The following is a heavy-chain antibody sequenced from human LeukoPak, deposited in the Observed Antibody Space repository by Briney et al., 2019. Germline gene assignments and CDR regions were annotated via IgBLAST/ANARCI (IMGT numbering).Heavy chain of an antibody. J-gene: IGHJ6*02. CDR2: ISGSGGNT. CDR3: AKESKSNYYQYYGMDV. CDR1: GFTFSSYA. Sequence: PGGSLRLSCAASGFTFSSYAINWVRQAPGKGLEWVSTISGSGGNTYYADSVKGRFTISRDNSKNTLYLQMNSLRAEDTAVYYCAKESKSNYYQYYGMDVWGQGTTVTVSS. V-gene: IGHV3-23*01.